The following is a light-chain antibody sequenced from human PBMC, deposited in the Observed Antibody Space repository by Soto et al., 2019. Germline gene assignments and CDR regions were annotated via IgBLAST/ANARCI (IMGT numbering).Light chain of an antibody. Sequence: QSALTQPASVSGSPGQSITISCTGTSSDVGAYDYVSWYQQYPGKAPKLMIYDVTDRPSGVSDRFFGSKSGNTASLTISGLQAEDGADYYCSSYTSGSTPYVFGTGTKLTVL. CDR3: SSYTSGSTPYV. V-gene: IGLV2-14*03. CDR2: DVT. CDR1: SSDVGAYDY. J-gene: IGLJ1*01.